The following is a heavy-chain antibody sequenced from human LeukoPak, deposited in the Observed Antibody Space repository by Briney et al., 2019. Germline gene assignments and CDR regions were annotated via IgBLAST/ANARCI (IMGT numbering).Heavy chain of an antibody. Sequence: PSETLSLTCTVSDDSIHTVLYYWSWVRQPAGKGLEWLGRLYGSGNINYNPSLQSRLTMSLDTSKNRFSLQLSSVTAADTAVYYCARGENPLNLHIAIVDYWGQGTLVTVSS. V-gene: IGHV4-61*02. CDR3: ARGENPLNLHIAIVDY. D-gene: IGHD6-13*01. J-gene: IGHJ4*02. CDR1: DDSIHTVLYY. CDR2: LYGSGNI.